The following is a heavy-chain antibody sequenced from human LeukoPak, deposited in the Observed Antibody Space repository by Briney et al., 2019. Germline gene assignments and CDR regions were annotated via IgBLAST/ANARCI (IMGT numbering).Heavy chain of an antibody. CDR1: GGSISTYY. V-gene: IGHV4-4*09. CDR3: ARHDAGIAARPFDN. Sequence: PSETLSLTCTVSGGSISTYYWSWIRRPPGKGLGWIAYIHASGPTNYNPSLKSRITISVDTSKNQFSLKLSSVTAADTAVYYCARHDAGIAARPFDNWGQGTPVTVSS. D-gene: IGHD6-6*01. J-gene: IGHJ4*02. CDR2: IHASGPT.